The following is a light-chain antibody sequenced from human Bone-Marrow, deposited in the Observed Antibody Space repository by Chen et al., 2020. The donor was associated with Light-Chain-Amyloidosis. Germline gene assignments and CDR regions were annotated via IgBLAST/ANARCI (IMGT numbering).Light chain of an antibody. Sequence: SYVLTQSPSVSVGPGQTARITCGGNNIGIKSVHWYQQKPGQAPVLVVFDDYDRPSGIPERFSGSNSGKTATMTISRVEAGDEADYYCQVWDSSSDHVVFGGGTKLTVL. CDR3: QVWDSSSDHVV. CDR2: DDY. V-gene: IGLV3-21*02. CDR1: NIGIKS. J-gene: IGLJ3*02.